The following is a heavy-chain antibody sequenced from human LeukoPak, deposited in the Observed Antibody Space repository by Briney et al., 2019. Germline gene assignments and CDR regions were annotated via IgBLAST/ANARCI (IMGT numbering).Heavy chain of an antibody. CDR2: INIGGTNT. CDR3: ATDGAGFDT. CDR1: GFTFNDYY. V-gene: IGHV3-11*01. J-gene: IGHJ5*02. Sequence: GGSLRLSCAASGFTFNDYYMSWIRQAPGKGLEWLSYINIGGTNTHYADSVKGRFTTSRDNAKKSLYLEMNNLRAEDTAVYYCATDGAGFDTWARESRSPSPQ.